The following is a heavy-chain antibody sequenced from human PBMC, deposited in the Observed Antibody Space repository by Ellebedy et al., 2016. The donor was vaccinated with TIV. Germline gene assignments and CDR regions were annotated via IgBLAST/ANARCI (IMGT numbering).Heavy chain of an antibody. J-gene: IGHJ4*02. CDR1: GFTFSSFG. CDR2: VSHDGNK. D-gene: IGHD3-3*01. V-gene: IGHV3-30*18. Sequence: GGSLRLXCAASGFTFSSFGMHWVRQAPGKGLEWVALVSHDGNKYYAESVKGRFTVSRDNFKNTLNLQMNSLRAEDSAVYYCAKVDPRYGVAPFDSWGQGTLVIVSS. CDR3: AKVDPRYGVAPFDS.